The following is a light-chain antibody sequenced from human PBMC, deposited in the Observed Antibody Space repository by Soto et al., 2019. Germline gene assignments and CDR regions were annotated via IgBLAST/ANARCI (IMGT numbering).Light chain of an antibody. Sequence: EXVLTQSPATLTLSPGERATLSCRASQSVSSYLAWYQQKPGQAPRLLIYDASNRATGIPARFSGSGSGTDFTLTIGSLEPEDFAVYYCQQRETFGQGTKVDIK. V-gene: IGKV3-11*01. J-gene: IGKJ1*01. CDR2: DAS. CDR1: QSVSSY. CDR3: QQRET.